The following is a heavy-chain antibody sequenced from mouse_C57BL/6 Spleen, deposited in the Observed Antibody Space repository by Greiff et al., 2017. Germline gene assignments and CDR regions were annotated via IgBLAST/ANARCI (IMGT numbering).Heavy chain of an antibody. CDR1: GYAFSSSW. V-gene: IGHV1-82*01. D-gene: IGHD2-1*01. CDR3: ARSDIYYGNYVPFDY. J-gene: IGHJ2*01. Sequence: VQLQQSGPELVKPGASVKISCKASGYAFSSSWMNWVKQRPGKGLEWIGRIYPGDGDTNYNGKFKGKATLTADKSSSTAYMQLSSLTSEDSAVSFCARSDIYYGNYVPFDYWGQGTTLTVAS. CDR2: IYPGDGDT.